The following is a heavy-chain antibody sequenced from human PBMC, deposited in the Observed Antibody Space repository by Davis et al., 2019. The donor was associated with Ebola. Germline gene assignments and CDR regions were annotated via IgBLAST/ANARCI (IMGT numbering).Heavy chain of an antibody. V-gene: IGHV3-23*01. D-gene: IGHD6-19*01. J-gene: IGHJ4*02. CDR2: ISGGGRSA. CDR1: GFTFSNYA. Sequence: GESLKISCAASGFTFSNYAMNWVRQAPGKGLEWVSGISGGGRSADYADSVKGRFTISRGNSKNTLYLQMNSLRAEDTAVYYCAKVAEYAVAGTIDYWGQGTLVTVSS. CDR3: AKVAEYAVAGTIDY.